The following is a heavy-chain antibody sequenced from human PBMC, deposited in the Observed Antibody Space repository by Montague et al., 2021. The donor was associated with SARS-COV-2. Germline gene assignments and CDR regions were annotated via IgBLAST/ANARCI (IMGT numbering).Heavy chain of an antibody. CDR3: ARSPGDSSGYYESFFDY. CDR2: IYYSGST. J-gene: IGHJ4*02. CDR1: GGSISSYY. D-gene: IGHD3-22*01. V-gene: IGHV4-59*01. Sequence: SETLSLTCTVSGGSISSYYWSWIRQPPGKGLEWIGYIYYSGSTNYNPSLKSRVTISVDTSKNQFSLKLSSVTAADTAVYYCARSPGDSSGYYESFFDYWGQGTLVTVSS.